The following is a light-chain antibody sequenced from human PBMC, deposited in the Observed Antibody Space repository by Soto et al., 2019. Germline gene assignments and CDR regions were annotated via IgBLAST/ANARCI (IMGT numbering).Light chain of an antibody. V-gene: IGLV2-14*01. Sequence: HSVLTQPASGSGSPVQSVAISCTGTSSDVGLYDYFSWYQQHPGTAPQLMIHAVSKRPSSVSTRVSASKPHHTASPFISLLQAEDEADYHCSSYTSDSSYVFGCGTKVTV. CDR3: SSYTSDSSYV. J-gene: IGLJ1*01. CDR2: AVS. CDR1: SSDVGLYDY.